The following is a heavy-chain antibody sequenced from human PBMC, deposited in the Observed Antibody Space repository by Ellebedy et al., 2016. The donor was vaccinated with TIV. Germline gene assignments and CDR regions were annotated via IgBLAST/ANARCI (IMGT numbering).Heavy chain of an antibody. D-gene: IGHD3-22*01. Sequence: GESLKISCAASGFTFSSYGMHWVRQAPGKGLEWVAVISYDESSKFYADSVKGRFTISKDNSKNTLSLQMNSLRVEDTAVYYCARDAGYDSGGYYPGHWGQGTRVTVSS. CDR1: GFTFSSYG. CDR2: ISYDESSK. CDR3: ARDAGYDSGGYYPGH. J-gene: IGHJ4*02. V-gene: IGHV3-30*03.